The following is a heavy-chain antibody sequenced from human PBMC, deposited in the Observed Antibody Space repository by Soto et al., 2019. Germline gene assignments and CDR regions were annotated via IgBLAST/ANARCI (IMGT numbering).Heavy chain of an antibody. CDR2: ISGSGGST. D-gene: IGHD6-13*01. CDR1: GFTFSSYA. J-gene: IGHJ4*02. CDR3: AKDRLAAAGDSYYFDY. V-gene: IGHV3-23*01. Sequence: EVQLLESGGGLVQPGGSLRLSCAASGFTFSSYAMSWVRQAPGKGLEWVSAISGSGGSTYYAHSVKGRFTISRDNSKNTLYLQMNSLRAEDTAVYYCAKDRLAAAGDSYYFDYWGQGTLVTVSS.